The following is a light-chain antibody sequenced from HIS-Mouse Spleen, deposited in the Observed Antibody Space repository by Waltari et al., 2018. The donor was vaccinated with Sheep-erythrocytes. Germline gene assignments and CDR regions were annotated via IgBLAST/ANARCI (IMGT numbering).Light chain of an antibody. V-gene: IGLV2-11*01. J-gene: IGLJ1*01. Sequence: QSALTQPRPVSGSPGHAVTISCPGTGSDVGGYNYVPWYQQHPGKAPKLMIYDVSKRPSGVPDRFSGSKSGNTASLTISGLQAEDEADYYCCSYAGSYNHVFATGTKVTVL. CDR1: GSDVGGYNY. CDR2: DVS. CDR3: CSYAGSYNHV.